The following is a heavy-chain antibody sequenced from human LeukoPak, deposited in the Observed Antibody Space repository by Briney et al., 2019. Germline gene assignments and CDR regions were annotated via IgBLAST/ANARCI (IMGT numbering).Heavy chain of an antibody. Sequence: SETLSLTCTVSGGSISSAGYSWNWIRQPPGKGLEWIGYTYHSGSIHYNPSLKSRATISVDRSKNQVSLKLSSVTAADTAVYYCVRGQTSNDAFDIWGQGTMVAVSS. CDR3: VRGQTSNDAFDI. V-gene: IGHV4-30-2*01. CDR1: GGSISSAGYS. D-gene: IGHD3-3*02. J-gene: IGHJ3*02. CDR2: TYHSGSI.